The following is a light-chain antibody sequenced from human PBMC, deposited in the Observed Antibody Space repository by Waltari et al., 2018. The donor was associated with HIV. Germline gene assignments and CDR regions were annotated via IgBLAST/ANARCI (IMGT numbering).Light chain of an antibody. CDR1: QSVNYN. Sequence: EVVMTQSPATLSVSPGEGATLSCGASQSVNYNLAWYQQKPGQAPRLLLYGASNRATGIPARFSDSGSGTEFTLTITSLQSEDFTVYYCQQYNNWPLTFGGGTKVEIK. J-gene: IGKJ4*01. CDR2: GAS. CDR3: QQYNNWPLT. V-gene: IGKV3-15*01.